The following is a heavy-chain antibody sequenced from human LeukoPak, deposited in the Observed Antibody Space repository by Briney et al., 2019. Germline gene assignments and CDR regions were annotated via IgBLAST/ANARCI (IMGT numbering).Heavy chain of an antibody. V-gene: IGHV1-8*01. CDR3: ARLSETPAYYDTHVYYYLGY. CDR1: GYTFSSYD. D-gene: IGHD3-22*01. J-gene: IGHJ4*02. Sequence: GASVKVSCKASGYTFSSYDINWVRQATGQGLEWMGWMNPTTGNTGYAQKFQGRITMTRDTYINTAYMEISSLRSEDTAVYYCARLSETPAYYDTHVYYYLGYWGQGTLVTVSS. CDR2: MNPTTGNT.